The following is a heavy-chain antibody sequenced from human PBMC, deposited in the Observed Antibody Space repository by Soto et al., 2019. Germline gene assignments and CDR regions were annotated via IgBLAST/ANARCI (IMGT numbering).Heavy chain of an antibody. Sequence: PSETLSLTCTVSGGSISSYYWGWIRQPPGKGLEWIGSIYYSGSTYYNPSLKSRVTISVDTSKNQFSLKLSSVTAADTAVYYCARHVGVVVPAAMSLFDYWGQGTLVTVSS. J-gene: IGHJ4*02. CDR1: GGSISSYY. V-gene: IGHV4-39*01. D-gene: IGHD2-2*01. CDR3: ARHVGVVVPAAMSLFDY. CDR2: IYYSGST.